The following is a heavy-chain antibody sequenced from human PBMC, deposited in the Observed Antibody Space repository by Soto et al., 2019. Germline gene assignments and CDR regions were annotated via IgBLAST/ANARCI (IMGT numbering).Heavy chain of an antibody. CDR1: GYKFTTYW. D-gene: IGHD4-17*01. V-gene: IGHV5-51*01. J-gene: IGHJ4*02. CDR2: IYPDDSDS. CDR3: VATYGDYLDY. Sequence: PGESRKISCKGSGYKFTTYWIGWVRQMPGKGLEWMAIIYPDDSDSRYSPSFQGQVTISADKSISTAYLQWSSLKASDTAIYYCVATYGDYLDYWGQGTLVTVSS.